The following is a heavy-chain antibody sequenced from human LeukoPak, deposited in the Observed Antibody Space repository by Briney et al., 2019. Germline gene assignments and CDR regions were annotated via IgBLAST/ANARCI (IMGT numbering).Heavy chain of an antibody. J-gene: IGHJ4*02. D-gene: IGHD2/OR15-2a*01. CDR1: GRSVSSGSYD. CDR3: ARTIEYLFDY. V-gene: IGHV4-61*01. CDR2: IYYSGST. Sequence: KPSATLSLTCTVSGRSVSSGSYDWSWIRQPPGKGLEWIGYIYYSGSTNYNPSLKSQVTIPVDTSKNQFSLKLSSVTAADTAVYYCARTIEYLFDYWGQGTLVTVSS.